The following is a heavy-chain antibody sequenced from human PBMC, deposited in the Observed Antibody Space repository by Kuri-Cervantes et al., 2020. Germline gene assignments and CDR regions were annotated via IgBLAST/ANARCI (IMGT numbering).Heavy chain of an antibody. Sequence: SETLSLTCTVSGGSISHYYWSWIRQPPGKGLQWIGYVYNSGITNYNPSLKSRVTISVDTSKNQFSLKLSSVTAADTAVYYCARQGYGSFDIWGQGTMVIVSS. CDR2: VYNSGIT. D-gene: IGHD3-16*01. CDR1: GGSISHYY. CDR3: ARQGYGSFDI. V-gene: IGHV4-59*08. J-gene: IGHJ3*02.